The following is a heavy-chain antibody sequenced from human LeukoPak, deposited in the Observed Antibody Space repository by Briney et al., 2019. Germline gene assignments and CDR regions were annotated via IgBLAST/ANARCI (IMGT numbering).Heavy chain of an antibody. J-gene: IGHJ4*02. CDR3: ARERGLTSGSYFLLAY. D-gene: IGHD1-26*01. Sequence: GASVKVSCKASGYTFTSHAMHWVRQAPGQRLEWMGWSNAGNGNTKYSQDFQGRVTITRDTSASTAYMELSSLRSEDTAVYYCARERGLTSGSYFLLAYWGQGTLVTVSS. V-gene: IGHV1-3*02. CDR1: GYTFTSHA. CDR2: SNAGNGNT.